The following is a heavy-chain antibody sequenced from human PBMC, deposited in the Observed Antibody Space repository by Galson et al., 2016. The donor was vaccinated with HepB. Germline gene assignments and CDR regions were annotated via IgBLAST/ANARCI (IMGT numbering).Heavy chain of an antibody. Sequence: LSLTCAVSGGSITSSYWWSWVRQTPGKGLEWIGEIYYSGSTNYNPSLKSRVTISLDKSKNQISLRLTSVTAADTAIYYCAKGEGYSPTGYWGQGTLVTVSS. CDR1: GGSITSSYW. J-gene: IGHJ4*02. V-gene: IGHV4-4*02. CDR3: AKGEGYSPTGY. D-gene: IGHD3-22*01. CDR2: IYYSGST.